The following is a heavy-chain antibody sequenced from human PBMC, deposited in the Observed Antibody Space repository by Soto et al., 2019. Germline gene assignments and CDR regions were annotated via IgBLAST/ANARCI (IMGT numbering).Heavy chain of an antibody. CDR1: GGSISSNNW. CDR2: IHHSGST. CDR3: ARARQYCSSSSCYLDP. Sequence: SETLSLTCAVSGGSISSNNWWNWVRQPPGKGLEWIGEIHHSGSTNYNPSLKSRVTISVGKSKNQFSLKLNSVTAADTAVYYCARARQYCSSSSCYLDPWGQGTLVTVSS. J-gene: IGHJ5*02. V-gene: IGHV4-4*02. D-gene: IGHD2-2*01.